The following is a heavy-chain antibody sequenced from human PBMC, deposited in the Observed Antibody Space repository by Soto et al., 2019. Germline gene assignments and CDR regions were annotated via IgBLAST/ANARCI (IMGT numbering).Heavy chain of an antibody. Sequence: EVHLLESGGGLVQPGRSLRLSCAASGFNFDEYTMHWVRQVPGKGLEWVSCISWNSASIGYVDSVEGRFTISRDNAKSSLYLQMNSLREEDTAIYYCVRVRDTWVTTDAFDFWGQGTAVTVSS. CDR1: GFNFDEYT. D-gene: IGHD3-10*01. CDR2: ISWNSASI. J-gene: IGHJ4*02. V-gene: IGHV3-9*01. CDR3: VRVRDTWVTTDAFDF.